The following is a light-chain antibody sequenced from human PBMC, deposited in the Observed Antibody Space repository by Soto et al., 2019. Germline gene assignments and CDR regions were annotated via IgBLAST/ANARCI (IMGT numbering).Light chain of an antibody. CDR3: QQYNSFSLIT. CDR1: QSISRW. CDR2: DAS. J-gene: IGKJ5*01. Sequence: DIQMTQSPSTLSASVGDTVTITCRASQSISRWLAWYQQKPGKATKIMISDASILENGVPSRFSGTGSGTEFTLTISSLQPDDFAAYFCQQYNSFSLITFGQGTRLEI. V-gene: IGKV1-5*01.